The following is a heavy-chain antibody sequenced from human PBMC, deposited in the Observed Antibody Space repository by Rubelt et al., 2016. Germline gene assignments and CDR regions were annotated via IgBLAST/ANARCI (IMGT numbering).Heavy chain of an antibody. CDR1: GGSISSSSYY. CDR3: ARHRAIGVIASPGGFDY. V-gene: IGHV4-39*01. CDR2: IYYSGST. D-gene: IGHD2-21*01. J-gene: IGHJ4*02. Sequence: QLQLQESGPGLVKPSETLSLACTVSGGSISSSSYYWGWIRQPPGKGLEWIGSIYYSGSTYYNPSLKGRVTISVDTAKNQFSLKLSSVTAADTAVYYCARHRAIGVIASPGGFDYWGQGTLVTVSS.